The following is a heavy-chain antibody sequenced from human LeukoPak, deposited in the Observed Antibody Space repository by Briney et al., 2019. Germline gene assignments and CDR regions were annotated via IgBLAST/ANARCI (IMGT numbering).Heavy chain of an antibody. J-gene: IGHJ6*03. CDR1: GGTFSSYA. V-gene: IGHV1-69*05. CDR3: ARSAMVRGVMKRVYYYYYMDV. CDR2: IIPIFGTA. D-gene: IGHD3-10*01. Sequence: SVKVSYKASGGTFSSYAISWVRQAPGQGLEWMGGIIPIFGTANYAQKFQGRVTITTDESTSTAYMELSSLRSEDTAVYYCARSAMVRGVMKRVYYYYYMDVWGKGTTVTVSS.